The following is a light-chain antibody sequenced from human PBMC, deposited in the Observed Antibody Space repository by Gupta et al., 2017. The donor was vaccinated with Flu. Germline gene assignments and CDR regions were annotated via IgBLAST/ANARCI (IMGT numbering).Light chain of an antibody. CDR2: AAS. V-gene: IGKV1-39*01. CDR3: QQSYSTPLT. Sequence: IQMTQSPSSLSASVGDRVTITCRASQSISSYLNWYQQKPGKAPKLLIYAASSLQSGVPSRFSGSGSGTDFTLTISRLQPEDFATYYCQQSYSTPLTFGRGTKVEIK. J-gene: IGKJ4*01. CDR1: QSISSY.